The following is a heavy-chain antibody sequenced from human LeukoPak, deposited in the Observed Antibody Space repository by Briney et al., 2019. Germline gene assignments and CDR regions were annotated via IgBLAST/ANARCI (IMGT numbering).Heavy chain of an antibody. J-gene: IGHJ6*03. D-gene: IGHD6-13*01. CDR2: INHSGST. Sequence: TPSETLSLTCAAYGGSFSGYYWSWIRQPPGKGREWIGEINHSGSTNYNPSLKSRVTISVDTSKNQFSLKLSSVTAADTAVYYCARLQYATAGTSWWYYYYYMDVWGKGTTVTISS. CDR3: ARLQYATAGTSWWYYYYYMDV. CDR1: GGSFSGYY. V-gene: IGHV4-34*01.